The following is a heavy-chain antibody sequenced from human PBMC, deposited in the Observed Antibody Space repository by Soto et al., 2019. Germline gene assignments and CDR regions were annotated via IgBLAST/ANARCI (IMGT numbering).Heavy chain of an antibody. CDR3: AKALRFTFTTGYYMDV. CDR1: GFTVSSYA. D-gene: IGHD3-16*01. Sequence: EVQLLESGGGLVQPGGSLRLSCAASGFTVSSYAMSWVRQAPGKRLEWVSVISGSGSTYSADSVKGRFTISRDSSKNTVYLQMNSLRAEDTAVYYCAKALRFTFTTGYYMDVWGRGTTVTVSS. CDR2: ISGSGST. J-gene: IGHJ6*03. V-gene: IGHV3-23*01.